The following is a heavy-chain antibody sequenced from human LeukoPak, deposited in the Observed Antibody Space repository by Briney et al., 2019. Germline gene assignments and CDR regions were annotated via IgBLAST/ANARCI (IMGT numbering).Heavy chain of an antibody. D-gene: IGHD6-19*01. CDR1: GGSFSGYY. V-gene: IGHV4-34*01. CDR2: INHSGST. Sequence: SETLSLTCAVYGGSFSGYYWSWIRQPPGKGLEWIGEINHSGSTNYNPSLKSRVTISVDTSKNQFSLKLSSVTAADTAVYYCARGAGIAVAGTLGYWGQGTLVTVPS. CDR3: ARGAGIAVAGTLGY. J-gene: IGHJ4*02.